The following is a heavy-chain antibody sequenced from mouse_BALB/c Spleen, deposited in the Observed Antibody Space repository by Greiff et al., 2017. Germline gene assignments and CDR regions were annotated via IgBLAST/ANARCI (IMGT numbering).Heavy chain of an antibody. CDR3: ASGDYYGSSYY. D-gene: IGHD1-1*01. Sequence: VQLQQSGAELAKPGASVKMSCKASGYTFTSYWMHWVKQRPGQGLEWIGYINPSTGYTEYNQKFKDKATLTADKSSSTAYMQLSSLTSEDSAVYYCASGDYYGSSYYWGQGTTLTVSS. CDR2: INPSTGYT. V-gene: IGHV1-7*01. J-gene: IGHJ2*01. CDR1: GYTFTSYW.